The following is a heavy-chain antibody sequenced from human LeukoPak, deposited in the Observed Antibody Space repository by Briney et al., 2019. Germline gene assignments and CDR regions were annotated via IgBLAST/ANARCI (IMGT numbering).Heavy chain of an antibody. CDR1: GYTLTELS. CDR3: ATDALSRVPSYYYYMDV. J-gene: IGHJ6*03. V-gene: IGHV1-24*01. CDR2: FDPEDGET. D-gene: IGHD2-2*01. Sequence: ASVKVSCKVSGYTLTELSMHWVRQAPGKGLEWMGGFDPEDGETIHAQKFQGRVTMTEDTSTDTAYMELSSLRSEDTAVYYCATDALSRVPSYYYYMDVWGKGTTVTVSS.